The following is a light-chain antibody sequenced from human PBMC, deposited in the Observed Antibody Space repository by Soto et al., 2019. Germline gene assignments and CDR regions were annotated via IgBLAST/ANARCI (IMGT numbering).Light chain of an antibody. V-gene: IGKV1-5*01. CDR1: QSISDW. CDR2: DAS. CDR3: QQYKTYPWT. J-gene: IGKJ1*01. Sequence: DIQMTQSPSTLSASVGDRVTITCRASQSISDWLAWFQQKPGKAPNLLIYDASSLQSGVPSRFSGSGSGTQFTLTISSLQPDDFATYYRQQYKTYPWTFGQGTKVEI.